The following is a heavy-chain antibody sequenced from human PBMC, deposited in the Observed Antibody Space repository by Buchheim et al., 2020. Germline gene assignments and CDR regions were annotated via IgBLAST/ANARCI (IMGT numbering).Heavy chain of an antibody. Sequence: QLQLQESGPGLVKPSETLSLTCTVSGGSISSSSYYWGWIRQPPGKGLEWIGSIYYSGRTYYNPSLKSRVTISVDTSKNQLSLKLSSVTAADTAVYYCARTDYYDSSGYYYRYYYYGMDVWGQGTT. CDR1: GGSISSSSYY. CDR2: IYYSGRT. D-gene: IGHD3-22*01. V-gene: IGHV4-39*01. CDR3: ARTDYYDSSGYYYRYYYYGMDV. J-gene: IGHJ6*02.